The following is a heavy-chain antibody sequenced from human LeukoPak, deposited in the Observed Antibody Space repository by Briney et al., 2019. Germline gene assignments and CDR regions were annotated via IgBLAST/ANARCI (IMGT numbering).Heavy chain of an antibody. D-gene: IGHD2-21*01. V-gene: IGHV3-15*01. J-gene: IGHJ4*02. CDR3: TTDLAYCGGDCFDY. CDR1: GFTFSNAW. Sequence: AGGSLRLSCAASGFTFSNAWMSWVRQAPGKGLEWVGRIKSKTDGGTTDYAAPVRGRFTISRDDSKNTLYLQMNSLKTEDTAVYYCTTDLAYCGGDCFDYWGQGTLVTVSS. CDR2: IKSKTDGGTT.